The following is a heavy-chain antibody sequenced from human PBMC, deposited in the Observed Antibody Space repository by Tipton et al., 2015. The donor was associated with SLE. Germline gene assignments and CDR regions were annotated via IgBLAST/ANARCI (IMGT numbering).Heavy chain of an antibody. CDR1: GFTFRHFA. CDR3: ARDLSGWYGLDY. Sequence: SLRLSCAASGFTFRHFAMHWVRQAPGKGLEWVAVISYDGSDEFFADSVKGRFTISRDNSKSSLYLQMNSLRAEDTAVYYCARDLSGWYGLDYWSQGTLVTVSS. J-gene: IGHJ4*02. D-gene: IGHD6-19*01. CDR2: ISYDGSDE. V-gene: IGHV3-30*04.